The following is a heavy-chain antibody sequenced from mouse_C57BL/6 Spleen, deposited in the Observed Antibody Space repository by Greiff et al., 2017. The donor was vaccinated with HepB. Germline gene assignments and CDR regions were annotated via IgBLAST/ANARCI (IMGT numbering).Heavy chain of an antibody. Sequence: VQLQQSGAELVMPGASVKLSCKASGYTFTSYWMHWVKQRPGQGLEWIGEIDPSDSYTNYNQKFKGKSTLTVDKSSSTAYMQLSSLTSEDSAVYYCSRYYYGIDYLGQGTTLTVSS. CDR3: SRYYYGIDY. CDR2: IDPSDSYT. V-gene: IGHV1-69*01. J-gene: IGHJ2*01. D-gene: IGHD1-1*01. CDR1: GYTFTSYW.